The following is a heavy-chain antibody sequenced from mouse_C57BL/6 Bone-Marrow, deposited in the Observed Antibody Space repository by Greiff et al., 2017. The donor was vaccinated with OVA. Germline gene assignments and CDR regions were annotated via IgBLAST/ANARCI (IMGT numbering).Heavy chain of an antibody. CDR1: GYAFSSSW. D-gene: IGHD2-1*01. Sequence: QVQLQQSGPELVKPGASVKISCKASGYAFSSSWMNWVKQRPGKGLEWIGRIYPGDGDTNYNGKFKGKATLTADKSSSTAYMQLSSLTSEYSAVYFCAVYGNYDYWGQGTTLTVSS. V-gene: IGHV1-82*01. J-gene: IGHJ2*01. CDR2: IYPGDGDT. CDR3: AVYGNYDY.